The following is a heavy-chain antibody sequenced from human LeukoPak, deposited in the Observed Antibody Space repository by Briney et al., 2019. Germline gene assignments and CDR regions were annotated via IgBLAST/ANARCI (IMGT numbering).Heavy chain of an antibody. CDR2: ISSHGRTT. J-gene: IGHJ4*02. Sequence: GGSLGLSCTASGFTFETYFMHWVRQAPGKGLECVSRISSHGRTTYYADSVKGRFTISRDNSKNTLYLQMRSLRDDDTAVYYCVKEGGKWLGRGGLDHWGQGTLVTVSS. CDR3: VKEGGKWLGRGGLDH. V-gene: IGHV3-64D*06. D-gene: IGHD6-19*01. CDR1: GFTFETYF.